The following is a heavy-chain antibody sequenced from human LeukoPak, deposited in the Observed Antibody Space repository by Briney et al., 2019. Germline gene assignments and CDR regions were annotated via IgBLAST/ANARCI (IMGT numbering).Heavy chain of an antibody. D-gene: IGHD6-19*01. CDR1: GFTFDDYA. CDR3: AKGAWEWLAPGGRMDV. J-gene: IGHJ6*02. Sequence: GGSLRLSCAASGFTFDDYAMHWFRQAPGKGLEWVSLISGDGGSTYYADSVKGRFTISRDNSKNSLYLQMNSLRTEDTALYYCAKGAWEWLAPGGRMDVWGQGTTVTVSS. V-gene: IGHV3-43*02. CDR2: ISGDGGST.